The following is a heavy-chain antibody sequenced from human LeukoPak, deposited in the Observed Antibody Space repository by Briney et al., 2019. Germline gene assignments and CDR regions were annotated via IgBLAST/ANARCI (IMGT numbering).Heavy chain of an antibody. CDR2: ISWNSGSI. CDR1: GFTFDDYA. D-gene: IGHD2-15*01. Sequence: GRSLRLSCAASGFTFDDYAMHWVRQAPGKGLDWVSGISWNSGSIGYADSVKGRFTISRDNAKNSLYLQMNSLRAEDMALYYCAKEYCSGGSCYRGSFDIWGQGTMVTVSS. J-gene: IGHJ3*02. V-gene: IGHV3-9*03. CDR3: AKEYCSGGSCYRGSFDI.